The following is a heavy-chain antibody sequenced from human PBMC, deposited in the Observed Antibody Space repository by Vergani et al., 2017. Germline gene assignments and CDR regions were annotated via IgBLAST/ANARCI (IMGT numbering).Heavy chain of an antibody. J-gene: IGHJ5*01. CDR1: GFSFNSYW. CDR3: ARARCIETCYMSNWLDS. CDR2: IKSDGSIN. D-gene: IGHD3-9*01. Sequence: DVHLAESGGGFFQPGGSLRLSCSASGFSFNSYWMHWVRQVPGKGLWWVSRIKSDGSINAYADSVKGRFTISRDNAQNTLYLQMNSLRVEDTGVYYCARARCIETCYMSNWLDSWGQGTLVTVSS. V-gene: IGHV3-74*03.